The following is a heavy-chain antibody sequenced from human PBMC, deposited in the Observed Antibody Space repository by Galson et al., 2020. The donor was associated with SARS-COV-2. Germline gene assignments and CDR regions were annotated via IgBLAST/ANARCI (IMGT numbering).Heavy chain of an antibody. J-gene: IGHJ4*02. CDR1: GYTFNNYA. Sequence: ASVKVSCKASGYTFNNYALKWVRQAPGQGLEWMAWINTNTGNPTYAQGFTGRFVFSLDTSISTAYLQISSLKAEDTAVYYCARGAGAWFGELLDYWGQGTLVTVSS. CDR2: INTNTGNP. V-gene: IGHV7-4-1*02. CDR3: ARGAGAWFGELLDY. D-gene: IGHD3-10*01.